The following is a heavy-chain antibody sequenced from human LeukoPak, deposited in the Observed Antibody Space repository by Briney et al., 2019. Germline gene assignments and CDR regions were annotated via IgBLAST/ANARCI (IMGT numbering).Heavy chain of an antibody. Sequence: GGSLRLSCAASGFTFSSYGIHWVRQAPGKGLEWVAVIWYDGGNKYYADSVKGRFTISRDNSKNTLYLQMNSLRDEDTAVYYCVRESKSYDGSGYYHDYWGQGTLVTVSS. CDR1: GFTFSSYG. CDR2: IWYDGGNK. D-gene: IGHD3-22*01. CDR3: VRESKSYDGSGYYHDY. J-gene: IGHJ4*02. V-gene: IGHV3-33*01.